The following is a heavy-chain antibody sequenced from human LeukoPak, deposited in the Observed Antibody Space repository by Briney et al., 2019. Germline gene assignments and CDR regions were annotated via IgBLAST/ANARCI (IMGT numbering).Heavy chain of an antibody. CDR3: AIDIAAAGSFH. J-gene: IGHJ4*02. Sequence: GASVKVSCKASGYAFTGYYMHWVRQAPGQGLEWMGWINPNSGGTNYAQKFQGRVTMARDTSISTAYMELSRLRSDDTAVYYCAIDIAAAGSFHWGQGTLVTVSS. V-gene: IGHV1-2*02. D-gene: IGHD6-13*01. CDR2: INPNSGGT. CDR1: GYAFTGYY.